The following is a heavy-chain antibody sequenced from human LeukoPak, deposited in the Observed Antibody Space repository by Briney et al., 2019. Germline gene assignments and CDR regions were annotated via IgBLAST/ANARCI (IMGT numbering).Heavy chain of an antibody. CDR1: GGSISSSNW. Sequence: SETLSLTCAVSGGSISSSNWWSWVRQPPGKGLEWIGEIYHSGSTNYNPSLKSRVTISVDKSTNRFSLKLSSVTAADTAVYYCARDGTTGYFDYWGQGTLVTVSS. CDR3: ARDGTTGYFDY. J-gene: IGHJ4*02. CDR2: IYHSGST. D-gene: IGHD4-17*01. V-gene: IGHV4-4*02.